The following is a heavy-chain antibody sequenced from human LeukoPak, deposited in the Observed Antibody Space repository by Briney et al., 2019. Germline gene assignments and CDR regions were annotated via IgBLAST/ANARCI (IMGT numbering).Heavy chain of an antibody. J-gene: IGHJ5*02. D-gene: IGHD2-2*01. CDR1: GFTFSSYA. V-gene: IGHV3-66*04. Sequence: GGSLRLSCAASGFTFSSYAMSWVRQAPGKGLEWVSVIYSGGSTYYADSVKGRFTISRDNSKNTLYLQMNSLRAEDTAVYYCARPRGVPAAMYWFDPWGQGTLVTVSS. CDR3: ARPRGVPAAMYWFDP. CDR2: IYSGGST.